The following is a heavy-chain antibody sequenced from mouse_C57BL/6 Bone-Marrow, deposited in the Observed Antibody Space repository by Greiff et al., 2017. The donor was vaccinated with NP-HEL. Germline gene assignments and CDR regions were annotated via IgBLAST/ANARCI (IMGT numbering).Heavy chain of an antibody. Sequence: QVQLQQSGAELVRPGTSVKLSCKASGYAFTNYLIEWVKQRPGQGLEWIGVINPGSGGTNYNEKFKGKATLTADKSSSTAYMQLSSLTSEDSAVYFCARLGILLLYFDYWGQGTTLTVSS. CDR2: INPGSGGT. CDR3: ARLGILLLYFDY. V-gene: IGHV1-54*01. CDR1: GYAFTNYL. J-gene: IGHJ2*01. D-gene: IGHD1-1*01.